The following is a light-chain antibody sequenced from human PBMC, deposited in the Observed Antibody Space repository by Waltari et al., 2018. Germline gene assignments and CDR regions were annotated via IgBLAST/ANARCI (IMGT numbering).Light chain of an antibody. Sequence: DIVLTQSPATLSLSPGERATLSCRASQSVNSALAWYPQKPGQAPRLLIYDASIRATGIPARFSGSESGTDFTLTISSLEPEDFAVYYCQQRRAWPTFVPGTKVDIK. CDR3: QQRRAWPT. CDR1: QSVNSA. CDR2: DAS. J-gene: IGKJ3*01. V-gene: IGKV3-11*01.